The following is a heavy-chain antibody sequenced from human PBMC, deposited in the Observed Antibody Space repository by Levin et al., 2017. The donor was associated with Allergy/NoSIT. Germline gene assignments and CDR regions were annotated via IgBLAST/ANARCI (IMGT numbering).Heavy chain of an antibody. D-gene: IGHD1-26*01. CDR1: GFTFSSYA. CDR2: ISYDGSNK. J-gene: IGHJ4*02. Sequence: GESLKISCAASGFTFSSYAMHWVRQAPGKGLEWVAVISYDGSNKYYADSVKGRFTISRDNSKNTLYLQMNSLRAEDTAVYYCARDPVADGGSYGFDYWGQGTLVTVSS. V-gene: IGHV3-30-3*01. CDR3: ARDPVADGGSYGFDY.